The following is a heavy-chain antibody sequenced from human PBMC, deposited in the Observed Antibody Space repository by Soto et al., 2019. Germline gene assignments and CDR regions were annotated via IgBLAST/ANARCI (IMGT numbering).Heavy chain of an antibody. CDR3: ARDPQGWFGELFSFAYYMDV. V-gene: IGHV3-21*01. Sequence: EVQLVESGGGLVKPGGSLRLSCAASGFTFSSYSMNWVRQAPGKGLEWVSSISSSSSYIYYADSVKGRFTISRDNAKNSLYLQMNSLRAEDTAVYYCARDPQGWFGELFSFAYYMDVWGKGTTVTVSS. D-gene: IGHD3-10*01. CDR2: ISSSSSYI. J-gene: IGHJ6*03. CDR1: GFTFSSYS.